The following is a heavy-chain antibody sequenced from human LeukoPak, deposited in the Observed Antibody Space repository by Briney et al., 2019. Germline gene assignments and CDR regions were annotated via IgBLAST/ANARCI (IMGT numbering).Heavy chain of an antibody. CDR3: AREVGYCSSTSCFYYYYMDV. Sequence: ASVKVSFKASGYSFTSYGISWVRQAPGQGLEWMGWISAYNGNTNYAQKLQGRVTMTTDTSTSTAYMELRSLRSDDTAVYYCAREVGYCSSTSCFYYYYMDVWGKGTTVTVSS. V-gene: IGHV1-18*01. CDR2: ISAYNGNT. J-gene: IGHJ6*03. D-gene: IGHD2-2*01. CDR1: GYSFTSYG.